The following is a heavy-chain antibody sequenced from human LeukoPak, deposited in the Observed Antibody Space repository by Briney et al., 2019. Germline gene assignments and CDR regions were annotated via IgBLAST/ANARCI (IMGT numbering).Heavy chain of an antibody. D-gene: IGHD3-22*01. CDR2: ISYDGSNK. CDR3: ARDLEVVSNFLRAND. CDR1: GFTFSSYA. V-gene: IGHV3-30-3*01. Sequence: GGSLRLSCAASGFTFSSYAMHWVRQAPGKGLEWVAVISYDGSNKYYADSVKGRFTISRDNSKNTLYLQMSSLRAEDTAVYYCARDLEVVSNFLRANDWGQGTLVTVSS. J-gene: IGHJ4*02.